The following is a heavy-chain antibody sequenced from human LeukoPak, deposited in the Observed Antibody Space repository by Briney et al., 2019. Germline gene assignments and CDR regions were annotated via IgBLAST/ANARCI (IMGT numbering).Heavy chain of an antibody. J-gene: IGHJ4*02. CDR1: GFTFSSYA. CDR3: AKDFDGGIFWVSYGSVVY. CDR2: ISGSGGST. V-gene: IGHV3-23*01. Sequence: GGSLRLSCAASGFTFSSYAMSWVRQAPGKGLEWVSAISGSGGSTYYADSVKGRFTISRDNSKNTLYLQMNSLRAEDTAVYYCAKDFDGGIFWVSYGSVVYWGQGTLVTVSS. D-gene: IGHD3-10*01.